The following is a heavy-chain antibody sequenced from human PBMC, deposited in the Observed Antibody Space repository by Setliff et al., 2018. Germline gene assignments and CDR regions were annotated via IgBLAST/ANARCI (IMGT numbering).Heavy chain of an antibody. V-gene: IGHV1-18*01. CDR1: GFMFYTYG. D-gene: IGHD6-19*01. J-gene: IGHJ4*02. CDR3: ARSSAPSVVLAADFDY. Sequence: ASVKVSCKTSGFMFYTYGLSWVRQAPGQGPEWIGCISGFTGDTHYAPKFQDRVILTIDESSTTAHMELRSLTSDDTAFYYCARSSAPSVVLAADFDYWGQGTLVTVSS. CDR2: ISGFTGDT.